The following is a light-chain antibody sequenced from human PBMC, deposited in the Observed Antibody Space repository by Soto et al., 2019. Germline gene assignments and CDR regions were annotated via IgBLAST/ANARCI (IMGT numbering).Light chain of an antibody. J-gene: IGKJ1*01. V-gene: IGKV1-9*01. CDR2: AAS. Sequence: IQLTQSPSSLSASVGDRVTITCRASQGISSSLAWYQQQPGKAPKLLIYAASTLQSGVPSRFSGSGSGIDFTLTISSLQPEDFASYYCQQYDSYSWTFGQGTKVEIK. CDR1: QGISSS. CDR3: QQYDSYSWT.